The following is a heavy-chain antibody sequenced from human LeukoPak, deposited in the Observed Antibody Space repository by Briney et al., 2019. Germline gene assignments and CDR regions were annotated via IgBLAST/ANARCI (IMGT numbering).Heavy chain of an antibody. J-gene: IGHJ4*02. Sequence: PGRSLRLSCVASRFTFTGFAMHWVRQAPGKGLEWVGFIRRKIYGGTAEYAASVKGRFTISRDDSKSIAYLQMDSLKIEDSAVYYCTRGQGLYYWGQGTLVIVSS. CDR1: RFTFTGFA. CDR2: IRRKIYGGTA. CDR3: TRGQGLYY. V-gene: IGHV3-49*04. D-gene: IGHD3/OR15-3a*01.